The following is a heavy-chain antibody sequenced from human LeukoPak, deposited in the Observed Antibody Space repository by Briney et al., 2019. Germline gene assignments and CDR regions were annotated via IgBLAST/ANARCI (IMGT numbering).Heavy chain of an antibody. CDR1: GGSISSHY. D-gene: IGHD1-26*01. Sequence: SENLSLTCTVSGGSISSHYWSWIRQPPGKGLEWIGYIYYSGSTNYNPSLKSRVTISVDTSKNQFSLKLSSVTAADTAVYYCASGATTGDFDYWGQGTLVTVSS. CDR3: ASGATTGDFDY. V-gene: IGHV4-59*11. CDR2: IYYSGST. J-gene: IGHJ4*02.